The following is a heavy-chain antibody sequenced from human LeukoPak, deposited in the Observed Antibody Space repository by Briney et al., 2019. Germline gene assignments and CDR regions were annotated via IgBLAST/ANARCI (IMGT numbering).Heavy chain of an antibody. V-gene: IGHV3-30*03. CDR1: GXTFSRYG. Sequence: GGSLRLSCAASGXTFSRYGMHWVRQAPGKGLEWVAFISYDGSNKYYADSVKGRFTISRDDSKNTLYLQMNSLRAEDTAVYYCAREGMAVAGVMDYWGQGTLVTVSS. J-gene: IGHJ4*02. D-gene: IGHD6-13*01. CDR2: ISYDGSNK. CDR3: AREGMAVAGVMDY.